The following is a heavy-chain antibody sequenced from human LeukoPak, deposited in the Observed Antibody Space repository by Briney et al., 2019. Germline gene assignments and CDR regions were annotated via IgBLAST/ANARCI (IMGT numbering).Heavy chain of an antibody. CDR1: GFTVSSNY. J-gene: IGHJ4*02. D-gene: IGHD1-26*01. V-gene: IGHV3-53*01. Sequence: GGSLRLSCAASGFTVSSNYMSWVRQAPGKGLEWVSAIYSGGSTYYADSVKGRFTISRDNSKNPLYLQMNSLRAEDTAVYYCASLDPVGATTHYWGQGTLVTVSS. CDR2: IYSGGST. CDR3: ASLDPVGATTHY.